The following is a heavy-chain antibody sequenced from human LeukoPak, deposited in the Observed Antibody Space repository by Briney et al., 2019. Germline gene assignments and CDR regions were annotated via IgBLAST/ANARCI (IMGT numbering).Heavy chain of an antibody. CDR2: ISYDGSNK. CDR1: GFTFSSYG. CDR3: ASFYDSSGYWYYFDY. J-gene: IGHJ4*02. V-gene: IGHV3-30*03. Sequence: GGSLRPSCAASGFTFSSYGMHWVRQAPGKGLEWVAVISYDGSNKYYADSVKGRFTISRDNSKNTLYLQMNSLKTEDTAVYYCASFYDSSGYWYYFDYWGQGTLVTVSS. D-gene: IGHD3-22*01.